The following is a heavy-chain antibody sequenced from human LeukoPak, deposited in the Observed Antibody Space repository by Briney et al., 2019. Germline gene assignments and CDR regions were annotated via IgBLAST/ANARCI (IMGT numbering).Heavy chain of an antibody. Sequence: PSETLSLTCTVSGGSISSYYWSWIRQPPGKGLEWSGYIYYSGSTNYNPSLKSRVTISVDTSKNQFSLKLSSVTAADTAVYYCAREAYCGGDCYSGFDYWGQGTLVTVSS. D-gene: IGHD2-21*02. V-gene: IGHV4-59*01. CDR1: GGSISSYY. CDR3: AREAYCGGDCYSGFDY. CDR2: IYYSGST. J-gene: IGHJ4*02.